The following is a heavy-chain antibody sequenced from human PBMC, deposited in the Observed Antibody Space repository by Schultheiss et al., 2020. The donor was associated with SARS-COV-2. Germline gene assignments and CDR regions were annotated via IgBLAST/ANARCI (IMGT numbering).Heavy chain of an antibody. V-gene: IGHV3-23*01. D-gene: IGHD6-19*01. CDR2: ISGSGGST. CDR3: ATSEAVAYPFDY. Sequence: GGSLRLSCAASGFTFSSYWMHWVRQAPGKGLEWVSAISGSGGSTYYADSVKGRFTISRDNSKNTLYLQMNSLRAEDTAVYYCATSEAVAYPFDYWGQGTLVTVSS. J-gene: IGHJ4*02. CDR1: GFTFSSYW.